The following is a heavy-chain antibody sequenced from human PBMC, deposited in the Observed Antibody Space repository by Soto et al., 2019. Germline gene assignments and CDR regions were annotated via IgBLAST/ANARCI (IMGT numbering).Heavy chain of an antibody. CDR3: ARRHMAPLVSLDYGMDV. CDR2: ISKDGDTT. CDR1: GFTFSSFG. D-gene: IGHD2-21*01. Sequence: QVQLLESGGGVVQPGGSLRLSCEGSGFTFSSFGLHWVRQAPGKGLEWVAQISKDGDTTDYADAVKGRFIVCRDNAKNPVFLHMNSLRPDDTSVYYCARRHMAPLVSLDYGMDVWGHGTTVTVSS. J-gene: IGHJ6*02. V-gene: IGHV3-30*03.